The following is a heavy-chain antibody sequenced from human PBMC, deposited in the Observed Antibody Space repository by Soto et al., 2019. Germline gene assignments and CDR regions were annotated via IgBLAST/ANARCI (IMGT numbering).Heavy chain of an antibody. CDR1: GGTFSKYS. Sequence: QVPLVQSGAEVKKPGSSVKVSCTASGGTFSKYSISWIRQAPGKGLEWMGRIIPYLSVTNYAQKCKGRVTITADKSAGTAYMELNNLRSEDTAVYFCASGSAPDVDYWGQGTLITVSS. CDR3: ASGSAPDVDY. J-gene: IGHJ4*02. CDR2: IIPYLSVT. D-gene: IGHD3-10*01. V-gene: IGHV1-69*02.